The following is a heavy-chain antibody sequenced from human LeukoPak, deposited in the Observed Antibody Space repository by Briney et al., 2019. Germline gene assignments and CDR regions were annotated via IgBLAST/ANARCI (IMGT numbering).Heavy chain of an antibody. CDR3: ARYSSGHFDY. Sequence: KPSETLSLTCTVSGGSISSSSYYWGWIRQPPGKGLEWIGSIYYSGSTYYNPSLKSRVTISVDTSKNQFSLRLSSVTAADTAVYYCARYSSGHFDYWGQGTLVTVSS. D-gene: IGHD6-19*01. V-gene: IGHV4-39*01. CDR1: GGSISSSSYY. J-gene: IGHJ4*02. CDR2: IYYSGST.